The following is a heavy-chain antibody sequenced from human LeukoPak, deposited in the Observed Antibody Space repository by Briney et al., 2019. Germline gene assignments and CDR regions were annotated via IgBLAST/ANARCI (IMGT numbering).Heavy chain of an antibody. J-gene: IGHJ4*02. V-gene: IGHV4-30-2*01. CDR3: ARGVSGSYFDY. Sequence: SETLSLTCAVSGGSISSGDYSWSWIRQPPGKGLEWIGYIYHSGSTYYNPSLKSRVTISVDRSKNQFSLKLSSVTAADTAVYYCARGVSGSYFDYWGQGTLVTVSS. CDR1: GGSISSGDYS. CDR2: IYHSGST. D-gene: IGHD1-26*01.